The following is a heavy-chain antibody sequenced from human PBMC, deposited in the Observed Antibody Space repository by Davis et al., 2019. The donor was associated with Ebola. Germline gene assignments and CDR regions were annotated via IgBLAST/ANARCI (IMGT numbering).Heavy chain of an antibody. J-gene: IGHJ6*02. CDR1: GFTFSTYS. CDR2: ISSDSDYI. D-gene: IGHD3-3*01. V-gene: IGHV3-21*01. Sequence: GESLKISCAASGFTFSTYSMSWVRQAPGKALEWVSSISSDSDYIYYADSVKGRFTISRDNSKNTLYLQMNSLRAEDTAVYYCAKVTRPHNVLRFLEWLLSHYGMDVWGQGTTVTVSS. CDR3: AKVTRPHNVLRFLEWLLSHYGMDV.